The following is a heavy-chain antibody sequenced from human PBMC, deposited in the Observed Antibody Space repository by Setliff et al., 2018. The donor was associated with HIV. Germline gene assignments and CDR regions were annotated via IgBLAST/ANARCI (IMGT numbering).Heavy chain of an antibody. CDR3: AAQGVL. J-gene: IGHJ4*02. V-gene: IGHV3-21*01. Sequence: GGSLRLSCAASGFTFRNYKFNWVRQAPGRGLEWVSSISIGSGGAIDYADSVQGRFTISRDNSKNSLYLRMNSLRVEDTAVYFCAAQGVLWGQGTQVTVSS. CDR2: ISIGSGGAI. CDR1: GFTFRNYK.